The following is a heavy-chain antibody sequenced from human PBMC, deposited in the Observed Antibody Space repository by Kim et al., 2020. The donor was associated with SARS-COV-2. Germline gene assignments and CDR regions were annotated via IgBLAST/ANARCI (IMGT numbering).Heavy chain of an antibody. D-gene: IGHD4-4*01. J-gene: IGHJ5*02. CDR1: GFTFSSYG. CDR2: ISYDGSNK. V-gene: IGHV3-30*18. Sequence: GGSLRLSCAASGFTFSSYGMHWVRQAPGKGLEWVAVISYDGSNKYYADSVKGRFTISRDNSKNTLYLQMNSLRAEDTAVYYCAKDLEFNSNYGEYNWFDPWGQGTLVTVSS. CDR3: AKDLEFNSNYGEYNWFDP.